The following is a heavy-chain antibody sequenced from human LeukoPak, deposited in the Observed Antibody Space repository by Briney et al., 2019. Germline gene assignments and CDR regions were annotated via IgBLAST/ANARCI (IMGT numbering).Heavy chain of an antibody. CDR2: IVPIFGRA. CDR1: GGTFRTYA. D-gene: IGHD6-13*01. V-gene: IGHV1-69*13. CDR3: ARDPPPEGAAAWWYFDY. J-gene: IGHJ4*02. Sequence: ASVKVSCKASGGTFRTYAISCVRQAPGQGLEWMGGIVPIFGRANYAQKFEGRVTITADESTSTAYMELSSLRSEDTAVYYCARDPPPEGAAAWWYFDYWGQGTLVTVSS.